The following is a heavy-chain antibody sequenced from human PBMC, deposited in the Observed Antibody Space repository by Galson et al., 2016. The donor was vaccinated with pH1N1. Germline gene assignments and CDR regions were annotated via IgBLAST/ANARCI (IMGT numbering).Heavy chain of an antibody. CDR2: IHYSGFT. D-gene: IGHD1-26*01. J-gene: IGHJ4*02. CDR1: GGSLSSSNFY. Sequence: SETLSLTCTVSGGSLSSSNFYGGWIRQPPGKGLEWIGNIHYSGFTHYNSSLQSRVTISVDTSENQFSLRLSSVTAADTAVYYCARLMRGSYPDPLYYFDFWGLGTLVTVSS. V-gene: IGHV4-39*01. CDR3: ARLMRGSYPDPLYYFDF.